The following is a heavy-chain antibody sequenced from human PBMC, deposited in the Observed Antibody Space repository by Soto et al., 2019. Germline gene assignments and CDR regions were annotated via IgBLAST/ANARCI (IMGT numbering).Heavy chain of an antibody. CDR3: ARVWGYYFDY. Sequence: PSETLSLTCTVSGGSISSYYRSWIRQPPGKGLEWIGYIYYSGSTNYNPSLKSRVTISVDTSKNQFSLKLSSVTAADTDVYYCARVWGYYFDYWGLGTLVTVSS. CDR2: IYYSGST. J-gene: IGHJ4*02. CDR1: GGSISSYY. V-gene: IGHV4-59*01. D-gene: IGHD2-21*01.